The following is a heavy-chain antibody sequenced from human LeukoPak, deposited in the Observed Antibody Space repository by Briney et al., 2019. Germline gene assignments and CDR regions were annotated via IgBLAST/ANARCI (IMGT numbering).Heavy chain of an antibody. D-gene: IGHD3-3*01. CDR3: ARGREVLRFLEWLNWFDP. CDR2: MNPNSGNT. CDR1: RYTFTTYD. Sequence: ASVKVSCKASRYTFTTYDINGVRQATGQRLEWMGWMNPNSGNTGYAQKFQRRVTITRNTSISTAYMELSSLRSEDTAVYCCARGREVLRFLEWLNWFDPWGQGTLVTVSS. V-gene: IGHV1-8*03. J-gene: IGHJ5*02.